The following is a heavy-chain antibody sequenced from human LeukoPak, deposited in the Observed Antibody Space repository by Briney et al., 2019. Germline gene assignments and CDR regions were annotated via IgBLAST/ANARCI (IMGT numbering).Heavy chain of an antibody. V-gene: IGHV3-23*01. CDR2: ISGSGGST. CDR1: GFTFNNFA. Sequence: GGSLRLSCATSGFTFNNFAMSWVRQAPGKGLEWVSAISGSGGSTYYADSVKGRFTISRDNSKNTLYLQMNSLRAEDTAVYYCATRPADFDYWGQGTLVTVSP. CDR3: ATRPADFDY. J-gene: IGHJ4*02.